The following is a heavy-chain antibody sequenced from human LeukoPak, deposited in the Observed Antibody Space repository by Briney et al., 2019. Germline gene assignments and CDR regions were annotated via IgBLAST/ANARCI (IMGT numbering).Heavy chain of an antibody. D-gene: IGHD4-23*01. V-gene: IGHV3-74*01. Sequence: GGSLRLSCAASGFTFSGYWMHWVHQAPGRGLVWVSRINSDGSGTRYADSVEGRFTISRDNAKNTLFLQMNSLTAEDTAVYYCARDYAVGTPFDSWGQGTLVTVSS. CDR1: GFTFSGYW. J-gene: IGHJ4*02. CDR2: INSDGSGT. CDR3: ARDYAVGTPFDS.